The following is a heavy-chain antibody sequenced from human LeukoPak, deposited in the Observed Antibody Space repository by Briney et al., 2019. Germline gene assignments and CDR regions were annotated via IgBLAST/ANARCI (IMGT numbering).Heavy chain of an antibody. Sequence: PSETLSLTCIVSGYSISSGYYWGWIRQPPGKGLEWIASIYYSGSTYYNPSLKSRVTISVDTSKNQFSLKLSSVTAADTAVYYCASSVRASTSPWLWYWGQGTLVTVSS. J-gene: IGHJ4*02. D-gene: IGHD2-2*01. CDR1: GYSISSGYY. CDR2: IYYSGST. V-gene: IGHV4-38-2*02. CDR3: ASSVRASTSPWLWY.